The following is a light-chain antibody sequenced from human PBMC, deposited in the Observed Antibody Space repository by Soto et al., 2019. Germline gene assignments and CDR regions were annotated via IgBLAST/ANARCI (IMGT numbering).Light chain of an antibody. V-gene: IGLV2-23*03. Sequence: QSALTQPASVSGSPGQSITISCTGTSSDVGSYNLVSWYQQHPGKDPKLMIYEGSKRPSGVSNRFSGSKSGNTASLTISGLQAEDEADYYCCSYAGTNTVHVVFGGGTKLTVL. CDR3: CSYAGTNTVHVV. CDR1: SSDVGSYNL. J-gene: IGLJ2*01. CDR2: EGS.